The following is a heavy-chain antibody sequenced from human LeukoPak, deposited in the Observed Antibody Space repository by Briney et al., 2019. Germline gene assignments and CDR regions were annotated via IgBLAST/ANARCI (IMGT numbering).Heavy chain of an antibody. V-gene: IGHV3-48*01. CDR3: ARHRGWLWYGSSWSSKEYYGMDV. CDR1: GFTFSSYS. CDR2: SSSSSSTI. Sequence: GGSLRLPCAASGFTFSSYSMNWVRQAPGKGREWVSYSSSSSSTIYYAGSVKGRFTISRDNAKNSLYLQMNSLRAGDTAVYYCARHRGWLWYGSSWSSKEYYGMDVWGQGTSVTVSS. D-gene: IGHD6-13*01. J-gene: IGHJ6*02.